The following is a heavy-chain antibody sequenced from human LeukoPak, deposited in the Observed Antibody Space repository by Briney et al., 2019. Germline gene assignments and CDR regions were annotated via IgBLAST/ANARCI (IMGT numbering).Heavy chain of an antibody. J-gene: IGHJ4*02. CDR3: ARDVGGSGYSSGLI. CDR1: GFTFSSYS. CDR2: ISSSSSTI. V-gene: IGHV3-48*01. D-gene: IGHD6-19*01. Sequence: GGSLRLSCAASGFTFSSYSMNWVRQAPGKGLEWVSYISSSSSTIYYADSVKGRFTISRDNSKNTLYLQMNSLRAEDTAVYYCARDVGGSGYSSGLIWGQGTLVTVSS.